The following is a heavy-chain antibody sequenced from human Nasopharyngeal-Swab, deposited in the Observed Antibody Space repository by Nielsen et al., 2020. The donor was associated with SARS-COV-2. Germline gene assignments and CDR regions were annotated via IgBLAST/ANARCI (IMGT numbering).Heavy chain of an antibody. CDR1: GYTLNELS. V-gene: IGHV1-24*01. D-gene: IGHD3-22*01. CDR2: FDPEEKGT. J-gene: IGHJ6*03. CDR3: GALPPYDASLKYYYYMDV. Sequence: ASVKVSCKVSGYTLNELSMQWVRQAPEKGLEWMGGFDPEEKGTIYAQKFQGRVTMTEDTSTDTAYMELSSLRSEDTAVYYCGALPPYDASLKYYYYMDVWGKGTTVTVSS.